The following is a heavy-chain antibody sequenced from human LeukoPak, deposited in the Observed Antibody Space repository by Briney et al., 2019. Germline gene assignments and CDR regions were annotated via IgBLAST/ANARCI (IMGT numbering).Heavy chain of an antibody. D-gene: IGHD3-22*01. CDR2: IKQDGSEK. Sequence: GGSLRLSCAASGFTFSSYWMSWVRQAPGKGLEWVANIKQDGSEKYYVDSVKGRFPISRDNAKNSLYLQMSSLRAEDTAVYYCARRYYYDSSGYYYWGQGTLVTVSS. V-gene: IGHV3-7*01. CDR3: ARRYYYDSSGYYY. CDR1: GFTFSSYW. J-gene: IGHJ4*02.